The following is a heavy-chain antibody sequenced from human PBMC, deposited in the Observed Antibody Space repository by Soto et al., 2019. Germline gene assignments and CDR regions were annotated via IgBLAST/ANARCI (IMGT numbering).Heavy chain of an antibody. J-gene: IGHJ3*02. Sequence: GESLKISCAASGFTFSSYSMNWVRQAPGKGLEWVSSISSSSSYIYYADSVKGRFTISRDNAKNSLYLQMNSLRAEDTAVYYCASMGPYYDFWSGYFAFDIWGQGTMVTVSS. V-gene: IGHV3-21*01. CDR1: GFTFSSYS. CDR2: ISSSSSYI. CDR3: ASMGPYYDFWSGYFAFDI. D-gene: IGHD3-3*01.